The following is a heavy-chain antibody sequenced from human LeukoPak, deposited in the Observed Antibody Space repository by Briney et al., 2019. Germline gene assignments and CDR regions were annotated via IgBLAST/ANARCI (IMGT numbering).Heavy chain of an antibody. V-gene: IGHV5-51*01. J-gene: IGHJ6*03. CDR2: IYPGDSDT. Sequence: GESLKISCKGSGYSFTSYWIGWVRQMPGKGLEWMGIIYPGDSDTRYSPSFQGQVTISADKSISTAYLQWSSLKASDTAMYYCARHHENSYGEHYYYYYMDVWGKGTTVTVSS. CDR3: ARHHENSYGEHYYYYYMDV. D-gene: IGHD5-18*01. CDR1: GYSFTSYW.